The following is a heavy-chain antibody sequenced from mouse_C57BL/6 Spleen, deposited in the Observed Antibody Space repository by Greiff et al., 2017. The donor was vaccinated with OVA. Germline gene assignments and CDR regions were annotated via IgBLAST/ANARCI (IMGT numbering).Heavy chain of an antibody. CDR1: GYTFTDYE. Sequence: VKLMESGAELVRPGASVTLSCKASGYTFTDYEMHWVKQTPVHGLEWIGAIDPETGGTAYNQKFKGKAILTADKSSSTAYMELRSLTSEDSAVYYCTYGNYWYFDVWGTGTTVTVSS. D-gene: IGHD2-10*02. CDR2: IDPETGGT. J-gene: IGHJ1*03. CDR3: TYGNYWYFDV. V-gene: IGHV1-15*01.